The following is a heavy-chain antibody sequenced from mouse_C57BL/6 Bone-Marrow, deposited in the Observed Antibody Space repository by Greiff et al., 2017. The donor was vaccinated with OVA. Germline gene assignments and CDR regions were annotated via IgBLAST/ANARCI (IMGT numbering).Heavy chain of an antibody. Sequence: EVKLVESGGGLVQSGRSLRLSCATSGFTFSDFYMEWVRQAPGKGLEWIAASRNKANDYTTEYSASVKGRFIVSRDTSQSILYLQMNALRAEDTAIYYCARDTVGLDYWGQGTTLTVSS. D-gene: IGHD1-1*01. CDR3: ARDTVGLDY. J-gene: IGHJ2*01. CDR2: SRNKANDYTT. CDR1: GFTFSDFY. V-gene: IGHV7-1*01.